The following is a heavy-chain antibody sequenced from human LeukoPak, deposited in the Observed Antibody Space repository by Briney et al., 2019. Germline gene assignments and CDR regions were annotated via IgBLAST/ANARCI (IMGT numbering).Heavy chain of an antibody. D-gene: IGHD3-3*01. CDR2: INPNSGGT. CDR1: GYTFTGYY. Sequence: GASVKVSCKASGYTFTGYYMHWVRQAPGQGLEWMGWINPNSGGTNYAQKFQGWVTMTRDTSISTAYMELSRLRSDDTAVYYCARDLVARFLEWLSPGFDPWGQGTLVTVSS. CDR3: ARDLVARFLEWLSPGFDP. J-gene: IGHJ5*02. V-gene: IGHV1-2*04.